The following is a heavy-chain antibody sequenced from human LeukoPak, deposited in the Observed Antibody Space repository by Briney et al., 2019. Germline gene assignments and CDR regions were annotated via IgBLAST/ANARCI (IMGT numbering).Heavy chain of an antibody. CDR1: QFSISYDW. Sequence: GGSLRLSCAASQFSISYDWMHWVRQAPGKGLEWVASIKEDGRDIHYLDSVKGRFSISRDNAKNSRYLEMNTLRAEDTAVYYCVRGSGWFFGLWGQGSLVTVSS. CDR2: IKEDGRDI. V-gene: IGHV3-7*01. D-gene: IGHD6-19*01. CDR3: VRGSGWFFGL. J-gene: IGHJ4*02.